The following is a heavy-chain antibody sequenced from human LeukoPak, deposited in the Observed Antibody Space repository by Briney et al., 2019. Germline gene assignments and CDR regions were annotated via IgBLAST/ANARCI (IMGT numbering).Heavy chain of an antibody. V-gene: IGHV1-8*01. J-gene: IGHJ5*02. CDR2: MNPNSGNT. CDR1: GYTFTNYD. CDR3: ARGRWTGYCTSASCYSGLDP. Sequence: ASVKVSCKASGYTFTNYDINWVRQATGQGLEWMGWMNPNSGNTGYAQKFQDRVTMARSTSISTAYMELSSLRSEDTAVYYCARGRWTGYCTSASCYSGLDPWGQGTLVTVSS. D-gene: IGHD2-2*02.